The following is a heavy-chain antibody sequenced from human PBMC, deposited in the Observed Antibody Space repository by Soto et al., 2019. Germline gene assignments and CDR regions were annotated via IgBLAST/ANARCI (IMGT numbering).Heavy chain of an antibody. Sequence: SETLSLTCTVSGGSISSVDYYWSWIRQPPGKGLEWIGYIYYSGSTYYNPSLKSRVTIFVDTSKNQFSLNLSSVTAADTAVYYCARHGSNWLNQFDYWGQGTLVTVSS. CDR1: GGSISSVDYY. D-gene: IGHD6-13*01. CDR2: IYYSGST. V-gene: IGHV4-30-4*01. CDR3: ARHGSNWLNQFDY. J-gene: IGHJ4*02.